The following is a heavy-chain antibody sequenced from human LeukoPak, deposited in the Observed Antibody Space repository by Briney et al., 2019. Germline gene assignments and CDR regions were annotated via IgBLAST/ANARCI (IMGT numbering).Heavy chain of an antibody. CDR1: GDTFTNYW. J-gene: IGHJ4*02. CDR3: ARHLDGYNPFDY. D-gene: IGHD5-24*01. Sequence: GESLNISCKGSGDTFTNYWIAWVRQMPGRGLECMGITYPRNSDTRYSPSFQGQVTISADTSVNTAYLQWSSLKASDTAMYYCARHLDGYNPFDYWGQGTLVTVSS. V-gene: IGHV5-51*01. CDR2: TYPRNSDT.